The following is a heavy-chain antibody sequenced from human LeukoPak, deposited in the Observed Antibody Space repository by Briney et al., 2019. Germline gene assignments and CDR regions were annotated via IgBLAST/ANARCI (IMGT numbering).Heavy chain of an antibody. CDR2: IYYSGST. D-gene: IGHD4-17*01. CDR1: GGSISSSSYY. J-gene: IGHJ5*02. CDR3: ARHDPQSYGDYEPFDH. Sequence: SETLSLTCTVSGGSISSSSYYWGWIRQPPGKGLEWIGSIYYSGSTYYNPSLKSRVTISVDTSKNQFSLKLSSVTAADTAVYYCARHDPQSYGDYEPFDHWGQGTLVTVSS. V-gene: IGHV4-39*01.